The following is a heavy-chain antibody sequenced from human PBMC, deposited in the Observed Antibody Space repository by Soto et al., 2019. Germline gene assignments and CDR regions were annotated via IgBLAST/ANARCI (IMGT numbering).Heavy chain of an antibody. D-gene: IGHD3-10*02. CDR3: ARGTVYVPFLFPCLDV. Sequence: SETLSLTCAVYGESLSAYYWTWIRQPPGKGLEWIGEINQSGSTNYNPSLKSRVTMSADTSKKHFSLKVTSVTAADTAVYYCARGTVYVPFLFPCLDVWGQATTDTVSS. CDR2: INQSGST. CDR1: GESLSAYY. V-gene: IGHV4-34*01. J-gene: IGHJ6*02.